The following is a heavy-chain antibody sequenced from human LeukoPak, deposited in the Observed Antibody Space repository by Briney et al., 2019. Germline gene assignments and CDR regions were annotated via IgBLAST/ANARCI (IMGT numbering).Heavy chain of an antibody. Sequence: SETPSLTCTVSGGSISSYYWSWFRQPTGKGLEWIGHIYYSGSTNYNPSLKSRVTISVDTSKNQISLKLSSVTAADTAVYYCARLAYCGADCYLPDYWGQGTLVTVSS. D-gene: IGHD2-21*02. CDR3: ARLAYCGADCYLPDY. V-gene: IGHV4-59*01. CDR2: IYYSGST. J-gene: IGHJ4*02. CDR1: GGSISSYY.